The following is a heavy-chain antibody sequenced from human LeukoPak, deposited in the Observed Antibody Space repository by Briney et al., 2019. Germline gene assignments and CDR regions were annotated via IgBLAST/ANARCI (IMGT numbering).Heavy chain of an antibody. CDR1: EFTVSSNY. CDR2: IYSGGST. D-gene: IGHD3-10*01. V-gene: IGHV3-53*01. CDR3: ARDALWLGYYYGMDV. J-gene: IGHJ6*02. Sequence: GGSLRLSCAASEFTVSSNYMSWVRQAPGKGLEWVSVIYSGGSTYYADSVKGRFTISRDNSKNTLYLQMNSLRAEDTAVYYCARDALWLGYYYGMDVWGQGTTVIVSS.